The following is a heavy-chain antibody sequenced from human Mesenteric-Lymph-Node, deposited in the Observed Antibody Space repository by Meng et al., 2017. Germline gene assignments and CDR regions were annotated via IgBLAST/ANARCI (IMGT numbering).Heavy chain of an antibody. CDR1: GGSISSSNW. V-gene: IGHV4-4*02. J-gene: IGHJ4*02. CDR3: ARVGAYCGGDCYHPR. CDR2: IYHSGST. D-gene: IGHD2-21*02. Sequence: QVQLQASGPGLVKPSGTLSLTCAVSGGSISSSNWWSWVRQPPGKGLEWIGEIYHSGSTNYNPSLKSRVTISVDESKNQFSLRLSSVTAADTAVYHCARVGAYCGGDCYHPRWGQGTLVTVSS.